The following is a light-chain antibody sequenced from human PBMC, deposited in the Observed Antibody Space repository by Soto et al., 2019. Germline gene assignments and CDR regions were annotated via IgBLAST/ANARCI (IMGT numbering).Light chain of an antibody. CDR2: DVS. Sequence: QSVLTQPPSASGSPGQSVTIACTGTSKDVGYHNYVSWYQQPPGKAPKLLIYDVSKRPSGVPDRFSGSKSGNTASLTVSGLQAEDEGDYYCSSYAGSDYPYVFGTGTKVTVL. J-gene: IGLJ1*01. CDR3: SSYAGSDYPYV. CDR1: SKDVGYHNY. V-gene: IGLV2-8*01.